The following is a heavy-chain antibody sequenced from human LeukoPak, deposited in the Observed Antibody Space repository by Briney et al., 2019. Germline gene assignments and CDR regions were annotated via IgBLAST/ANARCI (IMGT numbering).Heavy chain of an antibody. CDR3: ARDWHDYGDYYYFDY. CDR1: GYTFTSYG. V-gene: IGHV1-18*01. J-gene: IGHJ4*02. Sequence: ASVTVSCTASGYTFTSYGISWVRQAPGQGLEWMGWISAYNGNTNYAQKLQGRVTMTTDTSTSTAYMELRSLRSDDTAVYYCARDWHDYGDYYYFDYWGQGTLVTVSS. CDR2: ISAYNGNT. D-gene: IGHD4-17*01.